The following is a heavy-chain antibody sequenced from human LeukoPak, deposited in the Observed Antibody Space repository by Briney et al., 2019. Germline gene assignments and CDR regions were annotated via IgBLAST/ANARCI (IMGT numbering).Heavy chain of an antibody. V-gene: IGHV3-9*03. CDR1: GFTFDEYA. CDR2: ITRDSGNI. CDR3: AKGGPYTYGLDN. J-gene: IGHJ4*02. Sequence: GGSLRLSCAASGFTFDEYAMYWVRQAPGKGLEWVSSITRDSGNIAYADSVKGRFIISRDNAKKSLYLQMNSLSPDDMAFYYCAKGGPYTYGLDNWGQGTLVTVSS. D-gene: IGHD5-18*01.